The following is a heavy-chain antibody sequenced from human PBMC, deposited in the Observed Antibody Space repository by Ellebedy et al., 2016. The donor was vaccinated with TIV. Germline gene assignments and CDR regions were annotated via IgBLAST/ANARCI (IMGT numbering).Heavy chain of an antibody. CDR3: ARGRSGYYPLYYYYGMDV. J-gene: IGHJ6*02. CDR2: INHSGST. CDR1: GGSFSGYY. V-gene: IGHV4-34*01. D-gene: IGHD3-22*01. Sequence: SETLSLXXAVYGGSFSGYYWSWIRQPPGKGLEWIGEINHSGSTNYNPSLKSRVTISVDTSKNQFSLKLSSVTAADTAVYYCARGRSGYYPLYYYYGMDVWGQGTTVTVSS.